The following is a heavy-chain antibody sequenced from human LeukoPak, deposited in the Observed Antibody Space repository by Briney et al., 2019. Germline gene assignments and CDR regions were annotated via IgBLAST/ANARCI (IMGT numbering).Heavy chain of an antibody. V-gene: IGHV3-23*01. Sequence: GGSLRLSCAASGLTFSSYAMSWVRQAPGEGLEWVSSFSGSGGATYYADSVKGRFTISRDNSKNTLYLQMNSLRAEDTAVYYCAKSSDGVVIDFDYWGQGTLVTVSS. D-gene: IGHD3-3*01. CDR2: FSGSGGAT. J-gene: IGHJ4*02. CDR1: GLTFSSYA. CDR3: AKSSDGVVIDFDY.